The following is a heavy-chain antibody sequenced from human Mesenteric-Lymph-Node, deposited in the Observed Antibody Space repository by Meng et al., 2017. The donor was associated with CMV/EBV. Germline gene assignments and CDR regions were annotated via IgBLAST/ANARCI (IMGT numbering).Heavy chain of an antibody. CDR3: AKDVSSGWYYFDY. J-gene: IGHJ4*02. V-gene: IGHV3-23*01. D-gene: IGHD6-19*01. CDR1: GFTFSTYA. Sequence: AASGFTFSTYAMSWVRQAPGKGLEWVSGISGSDGSTYYADSVKGRFTISRDNSKNTLYLQMNSLRAEDTAVYYCAKDVSSGWYYFDYWGQGTLVTVSS. CDR2: ISGSDGST.